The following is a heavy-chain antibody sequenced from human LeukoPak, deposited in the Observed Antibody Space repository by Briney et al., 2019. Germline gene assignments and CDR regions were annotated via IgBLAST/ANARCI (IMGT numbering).Heavy chain of an antibody. J-gene: IGHJ4*02. CDR1: GFTFSSYD. CDR2: IGTAGDT. Sequence: GSLRLSCAASGFTFSSYDMHWVRQATGKGLEWVSAIGTAGDTYYPGSVKGRFTISRENAKNSLYLQMNSLRAGDTAVYYCARGPPIGYSSGCLDYWGQGTLVTVSS. CDR3: ARGPPIGYSSGCLDY. D-gene: IGHD6-19*01. V-gene: IGHV3-13*01.